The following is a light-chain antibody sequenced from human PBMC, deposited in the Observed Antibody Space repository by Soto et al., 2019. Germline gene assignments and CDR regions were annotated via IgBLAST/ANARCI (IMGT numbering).Light chain of an antibody. CDR3: CSYAGSSPGV. CDR1: SSDVGSYNL. J-gene: IGLJ1*01. V-gene: IGLV2-23*01. CDR2: EGS. Sequence: QSVLTQPASVSGSPGQSITISCTGTSSDVGSYNLVSWYQQHPGKAPKLIIYEGSKRPSGVSNRFSGSKSGNTASLTIPGLQAEDEADYYCCSYAGSSPGVFGTGTKLTVL.